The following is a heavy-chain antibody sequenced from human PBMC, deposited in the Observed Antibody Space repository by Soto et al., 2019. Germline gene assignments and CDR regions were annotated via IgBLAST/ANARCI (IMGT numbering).Heavy chain of an antibody. V-gene: IGHV1-69*05. CDR1: GGTFSSYA. J-gene: IGHJ6*02. CDR3: ARCYYDILTVTYGMDV. D-gene: IGHD3-9*01. CDR2: IIPIFGTA. Sequence: QVQLVQSGAEVKKPGSSVKVSCKASGGTFSSYAISWVRQAPGQGLEWMGGIIPIFGTANYAQKFQGRVTSTXXEXTXXAYMELSSRRAEDTAVYYCARCYYDILTVTYGMDVWGQGTTVTVSS.